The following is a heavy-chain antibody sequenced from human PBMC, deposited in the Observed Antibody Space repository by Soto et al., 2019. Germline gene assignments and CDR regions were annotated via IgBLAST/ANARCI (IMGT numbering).Heavy chain of an antibody. V-gene: IGHV4-4*07. J-gene: IGHJ5*02. Sequence: QVQLQASGPGLVKPSETLSLTCTVSGASMNSNNGSWFRQPAGRGREWIGHIHSSGSTNYNPSLKSRVTMSVDTSKNQFSLRLMSLTAADTAVYYCARDQGVAAAGITWFDPWGQGSLVTVSS. D-gene: IGHD6-13*01. CDR3: ARDQGVAAAGITWFDP. CDR1: GASMNSNN. CDR2: IHSSGST.